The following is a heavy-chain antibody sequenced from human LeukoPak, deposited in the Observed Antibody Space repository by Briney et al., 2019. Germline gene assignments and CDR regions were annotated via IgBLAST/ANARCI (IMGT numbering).Heavy chain of an antibody. CDR2: IIPILGIA. J-gene: IGHJ4*02. CDR3: ARDFWSGQIPGDY. V-gene: IGHV1-69*02. CDR1: GGTFSSYT. D-gene: IGHD3-3*01. Sequence: GASVKVSCKASGGTFSSYTISWVRQAPGQGLKWMGRIIPILGIANYAQKFQGRVTITADKSTSTAYMELSSLRSEDTAVYYCARDFWSGQIPGDYWGQGTLVTVSS.